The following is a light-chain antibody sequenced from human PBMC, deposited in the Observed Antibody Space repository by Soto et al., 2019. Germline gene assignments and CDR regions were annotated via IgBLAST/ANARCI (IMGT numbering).Light chain of an antibody. CDR3: QQYGSSPLT. CDR2: DAS. V-gene: IGKV3-20*01. CDR1: QSVSSY. Sequence: VWTHNQDTLSLSPGERATLSCSASQSVSSYLAWYQQKPGQAPRLLIHDASTRATDIPPRFSGSGSGTDFTLTISRLEPEDFAVYYCQQYGSSPLTFGGR. J-gene: IGKJ4*01.